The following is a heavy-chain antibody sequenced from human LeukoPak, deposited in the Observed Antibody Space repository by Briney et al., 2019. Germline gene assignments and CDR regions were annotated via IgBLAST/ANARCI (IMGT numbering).Heavy chain of an antibody. D-gene: IGHD6-13*01. Sequence: ASVKVSCKGSGYTFGSFGVSWVRQAPGQGLEWMGWISAHNGDINYAQRFQDRVTLTTDTSTSTAYMELSSLRSEDTAVYYCARAEYSSSWFKPRWFDPWGQGILVTVSS. J-gene: IGHJ5*02. V-gene: IGHV1-18*01. CDR3: ARAEYSSSWFKPRWFDP. CDR2: ISAHNGDI. CDR1: GYTFGSFG.